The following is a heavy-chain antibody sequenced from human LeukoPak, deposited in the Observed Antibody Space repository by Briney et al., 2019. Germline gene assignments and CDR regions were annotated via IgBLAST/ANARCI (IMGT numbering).Heavy chain of an antibody. Sequence: SETLPLTCAVYSGSISGYYWSWIRQSPGSGLEWIGQIDYSGSTNYNPSLKSRVTISVDTSKNQFSLKLNSVTAADTAVYFCALDISNYYFRGMNVWGQGTTVTVSS. CDR3: ALDISNYYFRGMNV. J-gene: IGHJ6*02. D-gene: IGHD3-9*01. CDR1: SGSISGYY. V-gene: IGHV4-34*01. CDR2: IDYSGST.